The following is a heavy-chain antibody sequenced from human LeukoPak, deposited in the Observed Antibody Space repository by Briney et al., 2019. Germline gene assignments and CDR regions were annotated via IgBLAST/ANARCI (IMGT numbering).Heavy chain of an antibody. Sequence: GGSLRLSCAASGFTFSSYAMSWVRQAPGKGLEWVSVISRSGDSTHYADSVKGRFTISRDNSKNTLYLQMNSLRAEDTAVYYCAKRTDIVVVPAAKGPSDYWGQGTLVTVSS. V-gene: IGHV3-23*01. J-gene: IGHJ4*02. CDR3: AKRTDIVVVPAAKGPSDY. CDR1: GFTFSSYA. CDR2: ISRSGDST. D-gene: IGHD2-2*01.